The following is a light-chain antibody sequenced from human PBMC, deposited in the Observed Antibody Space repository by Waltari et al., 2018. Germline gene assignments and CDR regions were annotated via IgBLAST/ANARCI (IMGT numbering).Light chain of an antibody. Sequence: QSALTQPASVSGSPGQSFTISCTGTSSDVGSDNLVSWYQQQPGKAPKLVVFEVSKRPAGVSNRFSGSKSGNTASLTISGLQAEDEADYYCCSYAGSSTFYYVFGTGTKVTVL. CDR1: SSDVGSDNL. V-gene: IGLV2-23*02. J-gene: IGLJ1*01. CDR3: CSYAGSSTFYYV. CDR2: EVS.